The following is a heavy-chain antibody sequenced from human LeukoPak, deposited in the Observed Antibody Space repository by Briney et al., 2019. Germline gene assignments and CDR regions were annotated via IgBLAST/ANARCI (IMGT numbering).Heavy chain of an antibody. D-gene: IGHD2-21*02. J-gene: IGHJ4*02. CDR2: ISSSGSTI. CDR1: GFTFSSYE. CDR3: ARVSAVTVDY. Sequence: PGGSLRLSCAASGFTFSSYEMNWVRQAPGKGLEWVSYISSSGSTIYYADSVKGRFTISRDNAKDSLYLQMSSLRAEDTAVYYCARVSAVTVDYWGQGTLLTVSS. V-gene: IGHV3-48*03.